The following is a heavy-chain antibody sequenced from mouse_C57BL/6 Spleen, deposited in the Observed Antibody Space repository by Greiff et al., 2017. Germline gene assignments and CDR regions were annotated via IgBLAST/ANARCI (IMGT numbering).Heavy chain of an antibody. J-gene: IGHJ1*03. CDR1: GYTFTDYY. CDR3: ARFDYDEDWYFEV. CDR2: IYPGSGNT. D-gene: IGHD2-4*01. V-gene: IGHV1-76*01. Sequence: QVHVKQSGAELVRPGASVKLSCKASGYTFTDYYINWVKQRPGQGLEWIARIYPGSGNTYYNEKFKGKATLTAEKSSSTAYMQLSSLTSEDSAVYFCARFDYDEDWYFEVWGTGTTVTVSS.